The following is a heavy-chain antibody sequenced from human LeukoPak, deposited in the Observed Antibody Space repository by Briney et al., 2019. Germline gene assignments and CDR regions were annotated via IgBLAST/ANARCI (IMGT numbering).Heavy chain of an antibody. Sequence: PGGSLRLSCAASGFTVSSNYMSWVRQAPGKGLEWVSVIYSGGSTYYADSVKGRFTISRDNSKNTLYLQMNSLRAEDTAVYYCARVESAMRGFDYWGQGTLVTVSS. J-gene: IGHJ4*02. D-gene: IGHD3-16*01. CDR1: GFTVSSNY. V-gene: IGHV3-66*01. CDR3: ARVESAMRGFDY. CDR2: IYSGGST.